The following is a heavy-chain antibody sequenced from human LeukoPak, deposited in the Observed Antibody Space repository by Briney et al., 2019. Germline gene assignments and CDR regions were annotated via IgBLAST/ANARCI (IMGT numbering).Heavy chain of an antibody. J-gene: IGHJ4*02. V-gene: IGHV3-33*01. CDR2: IWYDGSNK. Sequence: PGGSLRLSCAASGFTFSSYGMHWVRQAPGKGLEWVAVIWYDGSNKYYVDSVKGRFTISRDNSKSTLYLQMNSLRAEDTAVYYSARDLKALRYFDWLSDWGQGTLVTVSP. D-gene: IGHD3-9*01. CDR3: ARDLKALRYFDWLSD. CDR1: GFTFSSYG.